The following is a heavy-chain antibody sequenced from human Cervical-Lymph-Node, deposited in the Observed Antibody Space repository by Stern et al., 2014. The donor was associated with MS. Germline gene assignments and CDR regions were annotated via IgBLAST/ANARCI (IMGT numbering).Heavy chain of an antibody. CDR2: VYYNGDT. CDR3: AKGVGWTPDS. V-gene: IGHV4-59*12. CDR1: GGSISADY. D-gene: IGHD1-26*01. J-gene: IGHJ4*02. Sequence: QVQLQESGPGLVKPSETLSLTCTVSGGSISADYWNWVRQPPGKGLEWMGYVYYNGDTNYSPSLKSRVTISVNTSKNQFSLRLTSVTAADTAVYYCAKGVGWTPDSWGQGTLVTVSS.